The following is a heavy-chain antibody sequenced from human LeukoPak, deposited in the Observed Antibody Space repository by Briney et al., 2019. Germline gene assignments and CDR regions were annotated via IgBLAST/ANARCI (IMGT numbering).Heavy chain of an antibody. J-gene: IGHJ6*03. D-gene: IGHD5-12*01. CDR2: INHSGST. CDR3: ARGLVTTPTYYYYYYYMDV. Sequence: SETLSLTCTVSGGSISSGSYYWGWIRQPPGKGLEWIGEINHSGSTNYNPSLKSRATISVDTSKNQFSLKLSSVTAADTAVYYCARGLVTTPTYYYYYYYMDVWGKGTTVTVSS. CDR1: GGSISSGSYY. V-gene: IGHV4-39*07.